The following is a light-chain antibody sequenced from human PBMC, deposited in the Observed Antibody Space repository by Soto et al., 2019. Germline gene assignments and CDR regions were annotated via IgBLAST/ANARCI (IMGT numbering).Light chain of an antibody. CDR1: SSDVGGYRY. V-gene: IGLV2-14*01. Sequence: QSALTQPASVSGSPGRSITISCTGSSSDVGGYRYVSWYQQRPGKAPKLMIYEVSNRPSGVSNRFSGSKSGNTASLTISGLQAEDEAEYYCSSYTSNITRVFGGGTKLTVL. J-gene: IGLJ3*02. CDR2: EVS. CDR3: SSYTSNITRV.